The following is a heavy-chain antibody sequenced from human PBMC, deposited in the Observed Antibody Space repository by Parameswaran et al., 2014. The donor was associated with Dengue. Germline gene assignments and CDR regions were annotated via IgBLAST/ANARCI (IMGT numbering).Heavy chain of an antibody. CDR3: ARGRLLRTPLAPYDNYFMDV. Sequence: SETLSLTCAISGDHVSSDSGAWMWIRQSPSRGLEWLGRTYFKSKWYSDYAVSVRSRIIISPDTSKNQFALRLNSVTPEDTAVYFCARGRLLRTPLAPYDNYFMDVWGEGTTVTVSS. V-gene: IGHV6-1*01. CDR1: GDHVSSDSGA. CDR2: TYFKSKWYS. J-gene: IGHJ6*03. D-gene: IGHD2-15*01.